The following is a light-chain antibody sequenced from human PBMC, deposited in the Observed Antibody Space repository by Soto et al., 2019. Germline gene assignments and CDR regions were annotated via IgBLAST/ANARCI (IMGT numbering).Light chain of an antibody. Sequence: EIMLSQSPGTLSLSPGERATLSCRASQSVSSSYLAWYQQKPGQAPRLLIYGASSRATGIPDRFSGSGSGTDFTLTISRLEPEDFAVYYCQQYGSSHRTFGQGTTVDIK. CDR3: QQYGSSHRT. V-gene: IGKV3-20*01. CDR1: QSVSSSY. J-gene: IGKJ1*01. CDR2: GAS.